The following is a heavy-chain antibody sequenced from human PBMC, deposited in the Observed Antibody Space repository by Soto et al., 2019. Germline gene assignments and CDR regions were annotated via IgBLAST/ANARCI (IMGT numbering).Heavy chain of an antibody. J-gene: IGHJ5*02. CDR1: GYTFTSYV. V-gene: IGHV1-3*01. Sequence: GASVKVSCKASGYTFTSYVIHWVRQAPGQRLEWMGWINAGNGNTKYSQKFQSRVTINPDTSKNQFSLQLSSVTAADTAVYYCARPLRYFGFDPWGQGTLVTVSS. CDR2: INAGNGNT. D-gene: IGHD4-17*01. CDR3: ARPLRYFGFDP.